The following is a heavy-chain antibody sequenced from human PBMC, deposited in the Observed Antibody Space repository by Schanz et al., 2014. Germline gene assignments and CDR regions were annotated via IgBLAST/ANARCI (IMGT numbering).Heavy chain of an antibody. CDR2: MNPNSGNT. V-gene: IGHV1-8*02. D-gene: IGHD5-12*01. CDR3: ARDFHGYGPHLDY. J-gene: IGHJ4*02. Sequence: QVQLVQSGAEVKKPGASVRLSCEASGYTFTSYDINWVRQAPGQGLEWMGWMNPNSGNTGYAQKFQGRVTMTRHTSISTAYMELSSLRSEDTAVYYCARDFHGYGPHLDYWGQGSLVTVSS. CDR1: GYTFTSYD.